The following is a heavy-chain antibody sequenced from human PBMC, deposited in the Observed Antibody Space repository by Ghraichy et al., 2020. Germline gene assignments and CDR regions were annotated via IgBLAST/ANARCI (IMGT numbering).Heavy chain of an antibody. CDR3: ARTTSIYSPLDF. V-gene: IGHV4-4*09. CDR2: IYPDVDT. J-gene: IGHJ4*02. D-gene: IGHD1-1*01. CDR1: GVSIDDYY. Sequence: SETLSLTCAVSGVSIDDYYWTWIRQAPGKSLEWIGYIYPDVDTSYNPSLKSRVSISVDTPRSQFSLVMHSVTAADTAVYYCARTTSIYSPLDFWGQGILVTVSS.